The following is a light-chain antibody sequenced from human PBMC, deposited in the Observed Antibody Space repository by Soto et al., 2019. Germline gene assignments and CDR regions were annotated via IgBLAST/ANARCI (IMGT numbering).Light chain of an antibody. CDR2: GAS. CDR3: QQYNNWPRT. CDR1: QSVSSN. Sequence: EIVMTQSPATLSVSPGERATLSCRASQSVSSNLAWYQQKPGQAPRLVIYGASNRATGIPARFSGSGAGTEFTLTISSLQSEDFAVYYCQQYNNWPRTVGQGTKVEIK. J-gene: IGKJ1*01. V-gene: IGKV3-15*01.